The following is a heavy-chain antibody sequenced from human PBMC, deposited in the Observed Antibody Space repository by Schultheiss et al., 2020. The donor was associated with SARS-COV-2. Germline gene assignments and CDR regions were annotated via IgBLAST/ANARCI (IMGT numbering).Heavy chain of an antibody. CDR3: AREEAYDSSGYVAY. V-gene: IGHV4-34*01. D-gene: IGHD3-22*01. CDR2: IYHGGST. J-gene: IGHJ4*02. Sequence: SETLSLTCAVYGGSFSGYYWSWIRQPPGKGLEWIGEIYHGGSTNYNPSLKSRVTISVDTSKNQFSLKLSSVTAADTAVYYCAREEAYDSSGYVAYWGQGTLVTVSS. CDR1: GGSFSGYY.